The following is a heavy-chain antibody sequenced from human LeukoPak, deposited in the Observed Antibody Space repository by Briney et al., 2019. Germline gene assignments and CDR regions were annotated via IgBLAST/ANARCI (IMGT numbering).Heavy chain of an antibody. D-gene: IGHD6-19*01. CDR2: VHSVGST. Sequence: PGGSLRLSCAASGFTVSSKSISWVRQAPGKGLEWVSVVHSVGSTYYADSVKGRLTISRDNSKTTLFLQMNSLRAGDTAVYYCARDSGYSSGWPLFDYWGQGNLVTVSS. J-gene: IGHJ4*02. CDR3: ARDSGYSSGWPLFDY. V-gene: IGHV3-66*01. CDR1: GFTVSSKS.